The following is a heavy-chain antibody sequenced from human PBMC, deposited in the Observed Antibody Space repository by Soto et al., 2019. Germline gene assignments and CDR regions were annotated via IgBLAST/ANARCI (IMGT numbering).Heavy chain of an antibody. J-gene: IGHJ4*02. CDR1: GFAVSSNY. V-gene: IGHV3-53*01. Sequence: PGGSLRLSCAASGFAVSSNYMSWVRQAPGKGLEWVSVIYSGGSTYYADSVKGRFTISRDNSKNTLYLQMNSLRAEDTAVYYCARLYRGYFDYWGQGTLVTVSS. CDR3: ARLYRGYFDY. CDR2: IYSGGST. D-gene: IGHD2-2*02.